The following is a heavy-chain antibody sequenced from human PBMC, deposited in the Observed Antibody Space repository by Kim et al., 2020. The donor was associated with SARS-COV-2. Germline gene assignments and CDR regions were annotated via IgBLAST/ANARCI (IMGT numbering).Heavy chain of an antibody. CDR1: GFTFSSYA. D-gene: IGHD1-26*01. V-gene: IGHV3-23*03. CDR3: AKDQRELPDY. Sequence: GGSLRLSCAASGFTFSSYAMRWGRQAPGKGREWFSVLYSGGSSTYYADSVKGRFTISRDKSMNTLYLQMNSLRAEDTAVYYCAKDQRELPDYWGQGTLVPVS. CDR2: LYSGGSST. J-gene: IGHJ4*02.